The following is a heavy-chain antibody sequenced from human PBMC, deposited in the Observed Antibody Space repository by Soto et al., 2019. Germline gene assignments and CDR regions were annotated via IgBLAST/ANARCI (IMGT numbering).Heavy chain of an antibody. CDR2: ISAYNGNT. D-gene: IGHD3-16*01. CDR1: GYTFTSYG. Sequence: ASVKVSCKASGYTFTSYGISWVRQAPGQGLEWMGWISAYNGNTNYAQKLQGRVTMTTDTSTSTAYMELRSLRSDDTAVYYCARDRVAVDRSVMITFGGDFDYWGQGTLVTVSS. V-gene: IGHV1-18*01. J-gene: IGHJ4*02. CDR3: ARDRVAVDRSVMITFGGDFDY.